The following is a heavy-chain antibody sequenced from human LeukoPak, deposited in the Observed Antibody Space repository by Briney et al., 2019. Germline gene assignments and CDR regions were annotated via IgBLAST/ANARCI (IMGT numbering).Heavy chain of an antibody. Sequence: PGGFLRLSCGASTLNICNYSMNWVRQAPGKGLEWVAYISKSSSNIFYADSVKGRFTISRDNARNSLYLHMNSLKGEDTAIYYCVVGSTWELSGWRYFHHWGHGTLVTVSS. V-gene: IGHV3-48*01. CDR1: TLNICNYS. J-gene: IGHJ1*01. CDR2: ISKSSSNI. CDR3: VVGSTWELSGWRYFHH. D-gene: IGHD1-26*01.